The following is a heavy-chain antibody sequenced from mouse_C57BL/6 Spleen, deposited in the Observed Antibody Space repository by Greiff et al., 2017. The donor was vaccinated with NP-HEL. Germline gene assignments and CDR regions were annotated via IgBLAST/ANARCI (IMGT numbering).Heavy chain of an antibody. CDR1: GYTFTSYW. J-gene: IGHJ2*01. CDR2: IYPGSGST. CDR3: ARSQYRRVLFDY. Sequence: QVQLQQPGAELVKPGASVKMSCKASGYTFTSYWITWVKQRPGQGLEWIGDIYPGSGSTNYNEKFKSKATLTVDTSSSTAYMQLSSLTSEDSAVYYCARSQYRRVLFDYWGQGTTLTVSS. D-gene: IGHD5-1*01. V-gene: IGHV1-55*01.